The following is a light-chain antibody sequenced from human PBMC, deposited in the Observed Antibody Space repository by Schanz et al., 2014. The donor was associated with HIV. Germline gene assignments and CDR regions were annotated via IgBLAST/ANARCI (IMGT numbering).Light chain of an antibody. CDR3: CSYEEAGKYV. Sequence: QSALTQPASVSGSPGQSITLSCPFTSNHVGTYTLFSLYQQHPGKAPQLMIYEVSKRPSGVSDRFSGSKSDNTASLTISGLQADDEADYYCCSYEEAGKYVCRTGTKLTVL. CDR1: SNHVGTYTL. CDR2: EVS. J-gene: IGLJ1*01. V-gene: IGLV2-23*02.